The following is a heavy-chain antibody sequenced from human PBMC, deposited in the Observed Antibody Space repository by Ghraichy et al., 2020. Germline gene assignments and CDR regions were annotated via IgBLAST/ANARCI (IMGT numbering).Heavy chain of an antibody. J-gene: IGHJ4*02. Sequence: ATVKVSCEDSGYNILTYGVSWVRQAPGQGLEWMGWISAYSGKTDYAQAFQGRVTVAMDTSTNTAYMELRRVKYDDTDVYYSARWGGYCSSASCYHGFFDFWGQGTLVTVSS. CDR1: GYNILTYG. V-gene: IGHV1-18*01. CDR3: ARWGGYCSSASCYHGFFDF. D-gene: IGHD2-2*01. CDR2: ISAYSGKT.